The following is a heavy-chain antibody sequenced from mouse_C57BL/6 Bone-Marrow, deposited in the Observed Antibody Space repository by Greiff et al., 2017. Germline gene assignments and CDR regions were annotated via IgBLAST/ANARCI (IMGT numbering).Heavy chain of an antibody. CDR2: ISSGSSTI. V-gene: IGHV5-17*01. J-gene: IGHJ4*01. CDR3: AREYYGPYYYAMDY. CDR1: GFTFSDYG. D-gene: IGHD1-2*01. Sequence: EVQGVESGGGLVKPGGSLKLSCAASGFTFSDYGMHWVRQAPEKGLEWVAYISSGSSTIYYADTVKGRFTISRDNAKNTLFLQMTSLRSEDTAMYYCAREYYGPYYYAMDYWGQGTSVTVSS.